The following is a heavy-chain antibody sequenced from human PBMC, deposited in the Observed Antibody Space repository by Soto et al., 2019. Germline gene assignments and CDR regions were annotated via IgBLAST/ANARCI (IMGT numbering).Heavy chain of an antibody. D-gene: IGHD6-19*01. CDR1: GFIFNKFA. CDR2: IYHDGRNT. V-gene: IGHV3-30*18. Sequence: GGSLRLSCAVSGFIFNKFAMHWVRQAPGKGLEWVAVIYHDGRNTHYADSVKGRFTISRDSSKNTVSLEMTSLRAEDTAVYYCAKGGRQWLVTSDFNYWGQGALVTVSS. CDR3: AKGGRQWLVTSDFNY. J-gene: IGHJ4*02.